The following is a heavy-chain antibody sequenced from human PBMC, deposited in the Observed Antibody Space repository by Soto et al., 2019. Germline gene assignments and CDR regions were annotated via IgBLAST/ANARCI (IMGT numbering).Heavy chain of an antibody. CDR3: AKETDSGSYYNVGSVGHFDY. CDR2: ISGNTYNT. J-gene: IGHJ4*02. D-gene: IGHD3-10*01. Sequence: LRLSCAASGFSFSTYAMSWVRQAPGKGLEWISAISGNTYNTYYADSVKGRFTISRDNSKNTLYLQMTSLRAEDTAVYYCAKETDSGSYYNVGSVGHFDYWGQG. V-gene: IGHV3-23*01. CDR1: GFSFSTYA.